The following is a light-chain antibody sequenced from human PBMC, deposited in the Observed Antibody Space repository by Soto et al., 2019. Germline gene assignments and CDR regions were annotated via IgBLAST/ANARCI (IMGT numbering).Light chain of an antibody. V-gene: IGLV2-14*01. CDR3: SSYTSNNTQV. CDR1: SSDVGGYKY. J-gene: IGLJ1*01. CDR2: EVS. Sequence: QSALTQPASVSGSPGQSITISCTGTSSDVGGYKYVSWYLQHPGKAPKLMIYEVSNRPSGVSNRFSGSKSGNTASLTISGLQAEDEADYYCSSYTSNNTQVFGTGTKVTVL.